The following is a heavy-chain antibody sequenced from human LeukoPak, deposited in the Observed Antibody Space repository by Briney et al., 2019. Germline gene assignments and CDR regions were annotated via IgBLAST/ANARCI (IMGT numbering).Heavy chain of an antibody. J-gene: IGHJ6*03. Sequence: SETLSLTCTVSGDSISGANSYWGWIRQPPGKGLEWIGSISYSGSTYYNSSLKSRVTISVDTSRNHFSLKLSSVAAADTAVYYCARRRTRSPMDVWGKGTTVTVS. D-gene: IGHD1-7*01. V-gene: IGHV4-39*02. CDR1: GDSISGANSY. CDR3: ARRRTRSPMDV. CDR2: ISYSGST.